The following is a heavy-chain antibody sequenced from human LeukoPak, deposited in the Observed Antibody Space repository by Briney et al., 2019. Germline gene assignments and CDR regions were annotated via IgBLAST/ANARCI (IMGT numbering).Heavy chain of an antibody. CDR3: ARLRRETIDHPFDY. J-gene: IGHJ4*02. V-gene: IGHV1-2*02. D-gene: IGHD4-17*01. Sequence: GASVKVSCKASGYTFIGYYIHWVRQAPGQGLEWMGWINPNSGGSNYAQKFQRRVTMTRDTSISTAYMELSRLRSDDTAVCYCARLRRETIDHPFDYWGQGTLVTVSS. CDR2: INPNSGGS. CDR1: GYTFIGYY.